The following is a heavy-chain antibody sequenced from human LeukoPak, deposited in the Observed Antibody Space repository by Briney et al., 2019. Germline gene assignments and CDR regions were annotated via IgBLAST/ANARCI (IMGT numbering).Heavy chain of an antibody. J-gene: IGHJ4*02. Sequence: PGGSLRLSCAASGFTFSSYAMTWVRQAPGKGLEWVSAISGSGGSTYYADSVKGRFTISRDNSKNTLYLQLNSLRAEDTAVYYCAKTPIAATGTSDHWGQGTLVTVSS. D-gene: IGHD6-13*01. CDR2: ISGSGGST. V-gene: IGHV3-23*01. CDR3: AKTPIAATGTSDH. CDR1: GFTFSSYA.